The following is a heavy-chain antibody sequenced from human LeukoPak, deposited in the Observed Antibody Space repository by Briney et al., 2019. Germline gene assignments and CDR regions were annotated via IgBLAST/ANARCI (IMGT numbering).Heavy chain of an antibody. V-gene: IGHV3-21*01. Sequence: GGSLRLSCAASRFTFSSYSMNWVRQAPGKGLEWVSSISSSSSYIYYADSVKGRFTISRDNAKNSLYLQMNSLRAEDTAVYYCARGGAAMTLVYWGQGTLVTVSS. CDR2: ISSSSSYI. CDR3: ARGGAAMTLVY. D-gene: IGHD5-18*01. CDR1: RFTFSSYS. J-gene: IGHJ4*02.